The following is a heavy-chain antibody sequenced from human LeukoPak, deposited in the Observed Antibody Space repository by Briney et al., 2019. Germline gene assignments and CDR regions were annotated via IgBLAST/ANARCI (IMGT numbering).Heavy chain of an antibody. Sequence: GGSLRLSCAASGFTFSSYSMNWVRQAPGKGLEWVSSISSSSSYIYYADSLKCRFTISRDNAKNSLYLQMNSLRAEDTAVYYCAREGVGATTPLDYWGQGTLVTVSS. CDR1: GFTFSSYS. CDR2: ISSSSSYI. J-gene: IGHJ4*02. V-gene: IGHV3-21*01. D-gene: IGHD1-26*01. CDR3: AREGVGATTPLDY.